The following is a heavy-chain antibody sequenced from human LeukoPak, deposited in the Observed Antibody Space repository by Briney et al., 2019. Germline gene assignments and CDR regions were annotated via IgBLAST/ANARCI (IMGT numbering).Heavy chain of an antibody. CDR2: VSGTGGRT. Sequence: GGSLGLSCAASGFTFSTYAMSWVRQAPGKGLEWVSVVSGTGGRTYYADSVKGRFTISRDNSKNTLYLQMNSLRAEDTALYYCVKASSSSPQYNWFDAWGQGTLVTVSS. D-gene: IGHD6-6*01. CDR3: VKASSSSPQYNWFDA. V-gene: IGHV3-23*01. J-gene: IGHJ5*02. CDR1: GFTFSTYA.